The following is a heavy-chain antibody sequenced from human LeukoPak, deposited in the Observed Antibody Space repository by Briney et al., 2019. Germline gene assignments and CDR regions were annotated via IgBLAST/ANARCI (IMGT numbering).Heavy chain of an antibody. D-gene: IGHD5-24*01. Sequence: GGSLRLSCAASGFTFSSHGMNWVRQAPGKGLEWISGISPSADITYYADSVKGRFTISRDNSESTVYLHMSSLRAGDTAVYFCAKDDAWLQFNDWGQGTLVTVSS. CDR3: AKDDAWLQFND. J-gene: IGHJ4*02. CDR2: ISPSADIT. V-gene: IGHV3-23*01. CDR1: GFTFSSHG.